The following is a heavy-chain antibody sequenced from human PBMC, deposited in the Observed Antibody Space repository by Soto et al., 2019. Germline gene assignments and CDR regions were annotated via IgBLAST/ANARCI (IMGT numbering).Heavy chain of an antibody. V-gene: IGHV3-21*01. J-gene: IGHJ3*02. D-gene: IGHD3-10*01. Sequence: EVQLVESGGGLVKPGGSLRLSCAASGFTFSSYAMNWVRQAPGKGLEWVSSISSSSTYIYYADSVQGRFTISRDNAKNSLYLQMNGLRAEDTAVYYCARGYRGVPSQDEVNDAFDIWGQGTMVTFSS. CDR3: ARGYRGVPSQDEVNDAFDI. CDR1: GFTFSSYA. CDR2: ISSSSTYI.